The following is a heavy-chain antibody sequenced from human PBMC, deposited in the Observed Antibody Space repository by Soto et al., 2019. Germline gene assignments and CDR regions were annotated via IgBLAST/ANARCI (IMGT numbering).Heavy chain of an antibody. D-gene: IGHD2-2*01. J-gene: IGHJ5*02. Sequence: ASVKVSCKASGYTFTGYYMHWVRQAPGQGLEWMGWINPNSGGTNYAQKFQGWVTMTRDTSISTAYMELSRLRSDDTAVYYCGRGGGYCSSTSCSTQNWFDPWGQGTLVTVSS. CDR2: INPNSGGT. CDR1: GYTFTGYY. CDR3: GRGGGYCSSTSCSTQNWFDP. V-gene: IGHV1-2*04.